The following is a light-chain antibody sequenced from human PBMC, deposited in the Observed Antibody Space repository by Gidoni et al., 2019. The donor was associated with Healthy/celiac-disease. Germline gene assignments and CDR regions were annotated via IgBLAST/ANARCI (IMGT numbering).Light chain of an antibody. J-gene: IGKJ1*01. CDR2: GAS. V-gene: IGKV3-20*01. Sequence: ELLSTHPPGTLSLSPGARATLSCRASQSVSSSYLAWYQQKPGEAPRLLIDGASSRATGIPDRFSGSGSGTDFTITSSRLEPEDFAVYYCQQYGSAPWTFGQGTKVEIK. CDR3: QQYGSAPWT. CDR1: QSVSSSY.